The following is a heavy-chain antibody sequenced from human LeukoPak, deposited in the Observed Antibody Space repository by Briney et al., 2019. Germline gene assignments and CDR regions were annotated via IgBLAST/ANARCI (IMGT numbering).Heavy chain of an antibody. J-gene: IGHJ4*02. D-gene: IGHD2-2*02. Sequence: GGSLRLSCAASGFTFSSYGMHWVRQAPGKGLEWVAVIWYDGSNKYYADSVKGRFTTSRDNSKNTLYLQMNSLRAEDTAVYYCARDFIPAAIAAAFDYWGQGTLVTVSS. CDR1: GFTFSSYG. CDR3: ARDFIPAAIAAAFDY. V-gene: IGHV3-33*01. CDR2: IWYDGSNK.